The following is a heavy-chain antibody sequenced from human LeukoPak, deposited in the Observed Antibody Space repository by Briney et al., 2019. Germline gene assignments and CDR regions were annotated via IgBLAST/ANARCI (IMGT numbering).Heavy chain of an antibody. V-gene: IGHV3-53*01. J-gene: IGHJ4*02. CDR2: IYSGGGT. CDR3: ARGPKGKYYFDY. Sequence: GGSLRLSCAASGFSFTSYAMSWVRQAQGKGLEWVSVIYSGGGTYYADSVKGRFTISRDSSKNTLYLQMNSLRAEDTAVYYCARGPKGKYYFDYWGQGTLVTVSS. CDR1: GFSFTSYA.